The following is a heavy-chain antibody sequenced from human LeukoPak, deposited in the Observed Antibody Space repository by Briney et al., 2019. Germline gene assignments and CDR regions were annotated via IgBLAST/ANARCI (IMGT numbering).Heavy chain of an antibody. CDR3: ARALEDDSSGYDAFDI. CDR1: GYTFTSYG. D-gene: IGHD3-22*01. Sequence: ASVKVSCKASGYTFTSYGISWVRQAPGQGLEWMGWISAYNGNTNYAQKLQGRVTMTTDTSTSTAYMELRILRSDDTAVYYCARALEDDSSGYDAFDIWGQGTMVTVSS. J-gene: IGHJ3*02. V-gene: IGHV1-18*01. CDR2: ISAYNGNT.